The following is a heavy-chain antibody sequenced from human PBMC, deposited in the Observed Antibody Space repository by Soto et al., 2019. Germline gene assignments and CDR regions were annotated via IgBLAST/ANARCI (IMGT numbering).Heavy chain of an antibody. D-gene: IGHD3-3*02. CDR2: IYWSGDE. CDR3: ARGLAPLRFFVFNF. J-gene: IGHJ6*04. V-gene: IGHV2-5*01. Sequence: SGPTLVNPTQTLTLTCSFSGFSLSTSGVGVGWIRQSPGKALEWLALIYWSGDEHYRPSLKSRLSIIKDTSKNHVVLIMTDMDPGDTPTYFGARGLAPLRFFVFNFGAKGKMVTVPS. CDR1: GFSLSTSGVG.